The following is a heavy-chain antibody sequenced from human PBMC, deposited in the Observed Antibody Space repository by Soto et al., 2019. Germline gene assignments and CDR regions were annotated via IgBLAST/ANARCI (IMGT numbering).Heavy chain of an antibody. V-gene: IGHV1-18*01. CDR3: AGQPGYCSGGSCYYYYYMDV. J-gene: IGHJ6*03. CDR2: ISAYNGNT. Sequence: ASVKVSCKASGYTFTSYGISWVRQAPGQGLEWMGWISAYNGNTNYAQKLQGRVTMTTDASTSTAYLELRSLRSDDTAVYYYAGQPGYCSGGSCYYYYYMDVWGKGTTVTVSS. CDR1: GYTFTSYG. D-gene: IGHD2-15*01.